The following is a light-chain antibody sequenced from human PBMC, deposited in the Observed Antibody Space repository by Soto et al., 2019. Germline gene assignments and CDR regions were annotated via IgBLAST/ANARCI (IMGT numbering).Light chain of an antibody. CDR1: QSVLHSPHNKHY. Sequence: DIVMTQSPDSLAVSLGERATINCKSSQSVLHSPHNKHYLAWYQQKPGQPPKLLIYWASTRESGVTDRFSGSGDGAEFTLHLSILQAEDVEVYYCQHSCTVPRTFGHGTKGEIK. CDR2: WAS. V-gene: IGKV4-1*01. CDR3: QHSCTVPRT. J-gene: IGKJ1*01.